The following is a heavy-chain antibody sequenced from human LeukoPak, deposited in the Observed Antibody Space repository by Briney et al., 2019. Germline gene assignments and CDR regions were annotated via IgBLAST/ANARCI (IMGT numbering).Heavy chain of an antibody. Sequence: PGRSLRLSCAASGFTFSSYGMHGGRQAPGKGLEWVAVISYDGSNKYYADSVKGRFTISRDNSKNTLYLQMNSLRAEDTAVYYCAKDSLILSSGYWGQGTLVTVSS. D-gene: IGHD2/OR15-2a*01. CDR1: GFTFSSYG. CDR2: ISYDGSNK. V-gene: IGHV3-30*18. J-gene: IGHJ4*02. CDR3: AKDSLILSSGY.